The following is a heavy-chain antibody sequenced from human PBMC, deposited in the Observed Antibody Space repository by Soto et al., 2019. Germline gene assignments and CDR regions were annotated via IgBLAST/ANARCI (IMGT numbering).Heavy chain of an antibody. V-gene: IGHV3-9*01. J-gene: IGHJ6*03. Sequence: VQLVESGGGLVQPGRSLRLSCAASGFTFDDYAMHWVRQAPGKGLEWVSGISWNSGSIGYADSVKGRFTISRDNAKNSLYLQMNSLRAEDTALYYCAKRGYCSSTSCYRLGYMDVWGKGTTVTVSS. D-gene: IGHD2-2*01. CDR2: ISWNSGSI. CDR1: GFTFDDYA. CDR3: AKRGYCSSTSCYRLGYMDV.